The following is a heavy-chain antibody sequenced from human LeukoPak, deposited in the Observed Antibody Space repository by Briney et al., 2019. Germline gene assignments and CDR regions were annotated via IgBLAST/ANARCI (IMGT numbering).Heavy chain of an antibody. CDR2: IYYSART. Sequence: SQTLSLTCTVSGGSISSGGYYWSWNRQHPGKGLEWSGYIYYSARTNYNPSRKSPVTISVDTSKNQFTLNLSSVTAADTAVYYCARVVAARSYYYYYMDVWGKGTTVTVSS. D-gene: IGHD6-6*01. CDR1: GGSISSGGYY. CDR3: ARVVAARSYYYYYMDV. J-gene: IGHJ6*03. V-gene: IGHV4-31*01.